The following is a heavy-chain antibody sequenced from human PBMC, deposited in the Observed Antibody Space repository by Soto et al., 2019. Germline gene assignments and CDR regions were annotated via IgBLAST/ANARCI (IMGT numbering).Heavy chain of an antibody. CDR3: ARGPSGDKVDS. J-gene: IGHJ4*02. CDR2: IYEGGRT. CDR1: GGSISTVDYW. Sequence: QVQLQESGPGLVKPSQTLSLTCTVSGGSISTVDYWWSWIRQSPDMGLEWIGHIYEGGRTYNNPSLESRVTMSGDTSQSQLSLTLSSVSAADTAVYYCARGPSGDKVDSWGQGTLVTVSS. V-gene: IGHV4-30-4*01. D-gene: IGHD7-27*01.